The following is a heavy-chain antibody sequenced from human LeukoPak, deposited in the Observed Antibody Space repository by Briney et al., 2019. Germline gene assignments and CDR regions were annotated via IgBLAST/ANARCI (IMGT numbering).Heavy chain of an antibody. J-gene: IGHJ6*02. V-gene: IGHV4-59*01. D-gene: IGHD5-12*01. CDR3: ARAPYSGYDSYYYYGMDV. Sequence: PSETLSLTCTVSGGSISSYYWSWIRQPPGKGLEWIGYIYYSGSTNYNPSLKSRVTISVDTSKNQFSLKLSSVTAADTAVYYCARAPYSGYDSYYYYGMDVWGQGTTVTVSS. CDR1: GGSISSYY. CDR2: IYYSGST.